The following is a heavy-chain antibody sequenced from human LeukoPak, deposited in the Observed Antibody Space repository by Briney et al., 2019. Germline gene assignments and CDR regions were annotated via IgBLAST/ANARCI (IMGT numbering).Heavy chain of an antibody. D-gene: IGHD2-2*01. CDR2: INWNGGST. CDR1: GFTFYDYG. V-gene: IGHV3-20*04. Sequence: GGSLRLSCAASGFTFYDYGMSWVRQAPGKGLEWVSGINWNGGSTGYADSVKGRFTISRDNAKNSLYLQMNSLRAEDTALYYCARDPVKYQLLRNWFDPWGQGTLVTVSS. J-gene: IGHJ5*02. CDR3: ARDPVKYQLLRNWFDP.